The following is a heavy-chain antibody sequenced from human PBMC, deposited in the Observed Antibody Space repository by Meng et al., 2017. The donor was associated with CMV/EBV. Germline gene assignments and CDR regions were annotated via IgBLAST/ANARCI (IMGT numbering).Heavy chain of an antibody. D-gene: IGHD1-7*01. CDR3: ARDGDWNYEGWFDP. Sequence: ASVFTFRGYTIHLVRQAPGKGLECVAVISYDESNKYYADSVKGRFTISRDNSKNTLYLQMNSLRAEDTAVYYCARDGDWNYEGWFDPWCQGTLVTVSS. CDR2: ISYDESNK. CDR1: VFTFRGYT. V-gene: IGHV3-30-3*01. J-gene: IGHJ5*02.